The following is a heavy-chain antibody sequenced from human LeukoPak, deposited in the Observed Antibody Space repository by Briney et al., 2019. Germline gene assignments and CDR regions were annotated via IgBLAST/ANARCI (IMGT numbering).Heavy chain of an antibody. J-gene: IGHJ6*04. CDR1: GYTFTGYG. CDR2: ISAYNGNT. D-gene: IGHD3-10*01. CDR3: ARDGSGSYYNVNYYGMDV. V-gene: IGHV1-18*04. Sequence: GASVKVSCKASGYTFTGYGISWVRQAPGQGLEWMGWISAYNGNTNYAQKLQGRVTMTTDTSTSTAYMELRSLRSDDTAVYYCARDGSGSYYNVNYYGMDVWGKGTTVTVSS.